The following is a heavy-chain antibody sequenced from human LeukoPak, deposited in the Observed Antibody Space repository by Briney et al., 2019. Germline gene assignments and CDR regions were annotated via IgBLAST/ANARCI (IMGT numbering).Heavy chain of an antibody. CDR3: AKVSDYYDSSGFYDY. CDR1: GFTFSSYA. CDR2: ISGSGGST. Sequence: PGGSLRLSCAASGFTFSSYAMTWVRQAPGKGLEWVSAISGSGGSTYYADSVKGRFTSSRDNSKNTLYLQMNSLRAEDTAVYYCAKVSDYYDSSGFYDYWGQGTLVTVSS. J-gene: IGHJ4*02. D-gene: IGHD3-22*01. V-gene: IGHV3-23*01.